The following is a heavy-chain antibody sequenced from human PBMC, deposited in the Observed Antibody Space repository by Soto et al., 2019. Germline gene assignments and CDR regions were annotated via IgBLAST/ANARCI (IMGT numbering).Heavy chain of an antibody. Sequence: SETLSLTCAVYGGPFSGYYWSWIRQPPGMGLEWIGEVNHGGSAKYSPSLKSRLTISVDTSKNQFSLKLTSVTAADTAVYYCARGGLDTAIVSEYYYYGMDVWGQGTTVTVSS. J-gene: IGHJ6*02. CDR1: GGPFSGYY. V-gene: IGHV4-34*01. CDR3: ARGGLDTAIVSEYYYYGMDV. D-gene: IGHD5-18*01. CDR2: VNHGGSA.